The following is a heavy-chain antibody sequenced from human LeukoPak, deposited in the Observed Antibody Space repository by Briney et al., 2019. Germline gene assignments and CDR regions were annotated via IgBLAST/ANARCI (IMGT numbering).Heavy chain of an antibody. J-gene: IGHJ6*02. Sequence: PGGSLRLSCAGSGFTFSSYAMHRVRQAPGKGLEWVSYISSSGSTIYYADSVKGRFTISRDNAKNSLYLQMNSLRAEDTAVYYCARSRVLVGATTDYYYGMDVWGQGTTVTVSS. V-gene: IGHV3-48*04. CDR3: ARSRVLVGATTDYYYGMDV. CDR2: ISSSGSTI. CDR1: GFTFSSYA. D-gene: IGHD1-26*01.